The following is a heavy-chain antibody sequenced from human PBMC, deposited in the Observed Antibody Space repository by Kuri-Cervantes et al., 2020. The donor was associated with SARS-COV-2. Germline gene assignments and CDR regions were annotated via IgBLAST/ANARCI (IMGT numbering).Heavy chain of an antibody. D-gene: IGHD3-3*01. V-gene: IGHV3-21*01. Sequence: GGSLRLSCAASGFTFSSYSMNWVRQAPGKGLEWVSSISSSSSYIYYADSVKGRLTISRDNAKNSLYLQMNSLRAEDTAVYYCARAGVRELRFLDLVYVPDYWGQGTLVTVSS. CDR1: GFTFSSYS. CDR2: ISSSSSYI. CDR3: ARAGVRELRFLDLVYVPDY. J-gene: IGHJ4*02.